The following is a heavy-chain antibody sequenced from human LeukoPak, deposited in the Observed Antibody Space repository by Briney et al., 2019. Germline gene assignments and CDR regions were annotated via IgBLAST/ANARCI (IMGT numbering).Heavy chain of an antibody. CDR3: AREGTAGTAFDI. J-gene: IGHJ3*02. CDR1: GGSITSYY. CDR2: IHTSGGT. Sequence: SETLSLTCTVSGGSITSYYWSWIRQPAGKGLEWIGRIHTSGGTNYNPSLSSRVTLSVDTSKNQLSLKLTSVTAADTAVYYCAREGTAGTAFDIWGQGTMVTVSS. D-gene: IGHD6-13*01. V-gene: IGHV4-4*07.